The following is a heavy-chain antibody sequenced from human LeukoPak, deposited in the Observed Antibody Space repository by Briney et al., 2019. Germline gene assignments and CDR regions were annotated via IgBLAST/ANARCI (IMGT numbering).Heavy chain of an antibody. CDR3: ARQRGWGFGSYFDY. D-gene: IGHD7-27*01. CDR2: IYTSGST. CDR1: GGSISSYY. J-gene: IGHJ4*02. V-gene: IGHV4-4*07. Sequence: SETLSLTCTVSGGSISSYYWSWIRQPAGKGLEWIGRIYTSGSTNYNPSLKSRVTMSVDTSKNQFSLKLSSVTAADTAVFYCARQRGWGFGSYFDYWGRGTLVTVSS.